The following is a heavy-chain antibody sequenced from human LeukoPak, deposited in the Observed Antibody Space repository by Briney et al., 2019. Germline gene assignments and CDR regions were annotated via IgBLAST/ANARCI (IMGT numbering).Heavy chain of an antibody. V-gene: IGHV1-18*04. J-gene: IGHJ4*02. D-gene: IGHD5-18*01. CDR2: ISAYNGNT. CDR3: ARLYDQFHTAMSIDYFDY. Sequence: ASVKVSCKASGYTFTSYGISWVRQAPGQGLEWMGWISAYNGNTNYAQKLQGRVTMTTDTSTSTAYMELRSLRSDDTAVYYCARLYDQFHTAMSIDYFDYWGQGTLVTVSS. CDR1: GYTFTSYG.